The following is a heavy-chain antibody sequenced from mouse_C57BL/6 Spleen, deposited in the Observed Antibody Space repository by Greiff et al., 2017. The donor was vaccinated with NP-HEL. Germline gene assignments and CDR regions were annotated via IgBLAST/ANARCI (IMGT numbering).Heavy chain of an antibody. D-gene: IGHD1-1*01. CDR2: INPNNGGT. CDR3: ARVPFYYGSLYAMDY. Sequence: SGPELVKPGASVKIPCKASGYTFTDYNMDWVKQSHGKSLEWIGDINPNNGGTIYNQKFKGKATLTVDKSSSTAYMELRSLTSEDTAVYYCARVPFYYGSLYAMDYWGQGTSVTVSS. J-gene: IGHJ4*01. CDR1: GYTFTDYN. V-gene: IGHV1-18*01.